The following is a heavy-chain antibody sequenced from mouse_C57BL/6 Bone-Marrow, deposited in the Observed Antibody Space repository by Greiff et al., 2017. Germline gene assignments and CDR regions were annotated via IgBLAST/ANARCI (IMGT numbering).Heavy chain of an antibody. V-gene: IGHV14-4*01. Sequence: EVQLQQSGAELVRPGASVKLSCTASGFNIKDDYMHWVKQRPEQGLEWIGWIDPENGDTEYASKFQGKATITADTSSNTACLQLSSLTSEDTAVYYCTNYYAMDYWGQGTSVTVSS. CDR2: IDPENGDT. J-gene: IGHJ4*01. CDR3: TNYYAMDY. CDR1: GFNIKDDY.